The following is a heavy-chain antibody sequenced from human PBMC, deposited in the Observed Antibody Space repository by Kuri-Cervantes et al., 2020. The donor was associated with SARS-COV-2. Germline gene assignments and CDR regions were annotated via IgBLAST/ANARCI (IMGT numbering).Heavy chain of an antibody. J-gene: IGHJ1*01. CDR3: AKDRLGVPDF. V-gene: IGHV3-30*18. CDR2: ISNDGKHE. Sequence: GGSLRLSCAASGFTFSSYDMHWVRQAPGKGLEWVAVISNDGKHEKCVDSGKGRFTISRDNSQNTLYLQMKSLTSEDTAIYYCAKDRLGVPDFWGQGTLVTVSS. CDR1: GFTFSSYD. D-gene: IGHD2-8*01.